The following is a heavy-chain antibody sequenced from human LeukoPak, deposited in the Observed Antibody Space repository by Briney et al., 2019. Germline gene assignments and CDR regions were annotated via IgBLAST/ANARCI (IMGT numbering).Heavy chain of an antibody. CDR3: ARVRDDYFFDC. CDR1: GDSISTSAYY. CDR2: IHYIGNA. V-gene: IGHV4-31*03. Sequence: SETLSLTCTVSGDSISTSAYYWSWIRQRPGTGLEWIAYIHYIGNAYSNPSLESRVTMSVDTSSNQFSLNVASVTAADTAVYYCARVRDDYFFDCWGQGILVTV. J-gene: IGHJ4*02. D-gene: IGHD3-3*01.